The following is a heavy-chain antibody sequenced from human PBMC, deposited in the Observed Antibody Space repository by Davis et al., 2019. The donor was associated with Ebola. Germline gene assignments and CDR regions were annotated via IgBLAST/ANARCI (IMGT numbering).Heavy chain of an antibody. CDR3: AKGYPETWFDP. J-gene: IGHJ5*02. CDR1: GGTFSSYA. CDR2: IIPIFGTA. V-gene: IGHV1-69*06. D-gene: IGHD2-15*01. Sequence: SVKVSCKASGGTFSSYAISWLRQAPGQGLEWMGGIIPIFGTATYAQKFQGRVTITADKSTGTAYMELSSLRSEDTAVYYCAKGYPETWFDPWGQGTLVTVSS.